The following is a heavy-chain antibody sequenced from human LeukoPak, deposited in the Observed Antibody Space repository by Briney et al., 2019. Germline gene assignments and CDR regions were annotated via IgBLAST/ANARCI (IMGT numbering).Heavy chain of an antibody. CDR1: GYTLTELS. CDR3: ARQGSSSSHYFDY. Sequence: ASVKVSCKVSGYTLTELSMHWVRQAPGKGLEWMGGFDPEDGETIYAQKFQGRVTITTDESTSTAYMELSSLRSEDTAVYYCARQGSSSSHYFDYWGQGTLVTVSS. D-gene: IGHD6-6*01. V-gene: IGHV1-24*01. CDR2: FDPEDGET. J-gene: IGHJ4*02.